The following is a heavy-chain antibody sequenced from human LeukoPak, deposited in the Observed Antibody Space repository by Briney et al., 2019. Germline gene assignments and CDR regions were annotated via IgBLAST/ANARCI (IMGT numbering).Heavy chain of an antibody. Sequence: ASVKVSCKASGYTFTSYGISWVRQAPGQGLEWMGWISAYNGNTNYAQKFQGRVTITADKSTSTAYMELSSLRSEDTAVYYCARAIPPLDLIVVVPAAIPGTDPYYYYGMDVWGQGTTVTVSS. V-gene: IGHV1-18*01. CDR1: GYTFTSYG. CDR2: ISAYNGNT. D-gene: IGHD2-2*02. J-gene: IGHJ6*02. CDR3: ARAIPPLDLIVVVPAAIPGTDPYYYYGMDV.